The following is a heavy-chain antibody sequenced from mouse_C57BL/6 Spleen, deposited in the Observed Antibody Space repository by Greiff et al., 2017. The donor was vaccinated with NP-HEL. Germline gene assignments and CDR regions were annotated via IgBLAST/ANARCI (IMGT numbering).Heavy chain of an antibody. Sequence: DVKLVESGGGLVQPGGSMKLSCAASGFTFSDAWMDWVRQSPEKGLEWVAEIRNKANNHATYYAESVKGRFTISRDDSKSSVYLRMNSLRAEDTCIYYCTRPWDRAWFAYWGQGTLVTVSA. J-gene: IGHJ3*01. CDR2: IRNKANNHAT. V-gene: IGHV6-6*01. CDR3: TRPWDRAWFAY. CDR1: GFTFSDAW. D-gene: IGHD3-3*01.